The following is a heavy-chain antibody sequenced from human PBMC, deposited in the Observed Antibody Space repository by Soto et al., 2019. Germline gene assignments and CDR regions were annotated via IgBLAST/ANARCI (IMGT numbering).Heavy chain of an antibody. Sequence: SLRLSCAASGFTFDDYAMHWVRQAPGKGLEWVSGISWNSGSIGYADSVKGRFTISRDNAKNSLYLQMNSLRAEDTDLYYCAKGGGCSSTSCYAFDIWGQGTMVTVSS. CDR1: GFTFDDYA. V-gene: IGHV3-9*01. CDR2: ISWNSGSI. J-gene: IGHJ3*02. CDR3: AKGGGCSSTSCYAFDI. D-gene: IGHD2-2*01.